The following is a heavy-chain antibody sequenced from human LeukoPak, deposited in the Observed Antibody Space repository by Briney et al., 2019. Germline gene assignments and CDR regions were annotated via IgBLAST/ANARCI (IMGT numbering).Heavy chain of an antibody. D-gene: IGHD4-17*01. CDR2: ICSGGST. CDR1: GFTVSSNY. J-gene: IGHJ6*02. CDR3: ARDRYDYGDYRGRFYYGMDV. V-gene: IGHV3-53*01. Sequence: PAGSLRLSCAASGFTVSSNYMSWVRQAPGKGLEWVSVICSGGSTYYADSVKGRFTISRDNSKNTLYLQMNSLRAEDTAVYYCARDRYDYGDYRGRFYYGMDVWGQGTTVTVSS.